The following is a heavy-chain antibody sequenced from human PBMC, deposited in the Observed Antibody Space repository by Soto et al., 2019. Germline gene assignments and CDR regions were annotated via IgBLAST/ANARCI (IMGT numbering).Heavy chain of an antibody. Sequence: GGSLRLSCTASGFPFSSYAMSWVRQAPVKGVEWVSAFSCMGRSTYYADSKKGRFTITRDNSKNPLYLQMNRLRAEDTAVYYCAKDLQPTYYSYYKDVWGKGTTVTV. CDR1: GFPFSSYA. V-gene: IGHV3-23*01. CDR2: FSCMGRST. CDR3: AKDLQPTYYSYYKDV. D-gene: IGHD1-1*01. J-gene: IGHJ6*03.